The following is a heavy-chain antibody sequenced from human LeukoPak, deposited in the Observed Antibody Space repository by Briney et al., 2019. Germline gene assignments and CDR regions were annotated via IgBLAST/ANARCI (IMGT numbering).Heavy chain of an antibody. CDR2: VYSSGST. CDR3: ARVGRFSYDNSPADVFDM. V-gene: IGHV4-39*02. Sequence: KTSETLSLTCAVSGVSIGSNSYYWGWIRQPPGKGLEYIGSVYSSGSTNYNPSLKRRVTISVDTSKKQFSLRLSSVTAADTAVYFCARVGRFSYDNSPADVFDMWGQGTMVTVSS. J-gene: IGHJ3*02. CDR1: GVSIGSNSYY. D-gene: IGHD3-22*01.